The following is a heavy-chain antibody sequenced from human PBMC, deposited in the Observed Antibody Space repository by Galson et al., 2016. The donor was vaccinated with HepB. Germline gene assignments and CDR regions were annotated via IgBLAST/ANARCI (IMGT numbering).Heavy chain of an antibody. D-gene: IGHD1-1*01. CDR3: AKGFWNGWFDRFDL. CDR1: GGSVSSGVDY. J-gene: IGHJ4*02. V-gene: IGHV4-39*01. Sequence: SETLSLTCTVSGGSVSSGVDYWGWIRQPPGKGLEWIGAVYYTGSTYHNPSLKSRITISVDTSNSQFSLSLRSVTAADTAVYYCAKGFWNGWFDRFDLWGQGTLVPVSS. CDR2: VYYTGST.